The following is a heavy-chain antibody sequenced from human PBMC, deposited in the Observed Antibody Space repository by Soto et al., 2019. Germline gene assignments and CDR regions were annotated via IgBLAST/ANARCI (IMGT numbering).Heavy chain of an antibody. CDR3: AKAPGWLYYYASGSSHPIDY. V-gene: IGHV3-23*01. J-gene: IGHJ4*02. Sequence: GGSLRLSCAASGFTFSSYAMNWVRQAPGKGLEWVSGVSGSGGSTYYADSMKGRFTISRDNSKNTLYLQMNSLRAEDTAVYYCAKAPGWLYYYASGSSHPIDYWGQGPLVNVSS. CDR2: VSGSGGST. D-gene: IGHD3-10*01. CDR1: GFTFSSYA.